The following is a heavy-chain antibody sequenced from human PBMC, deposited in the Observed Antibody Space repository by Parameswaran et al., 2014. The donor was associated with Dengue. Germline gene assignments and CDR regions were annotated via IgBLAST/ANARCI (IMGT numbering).Heavy chain of an antibody. Sequence: WIRQPQEGLEWIGYIYYSGSTNYNPSLKSRVTISVDTSKNQFSLKLSSVTAADTAVYYCARLGYCSGGSCYPTEHGWFDPWGQGTLVTVSS. J-gene: IGHJ5*02. V-gene: IGHV4-59*13. CDR2: IYYSGST. D-gene: IGHD2-15*01. CDR3: ARLGYCSGGSCYPTEHGWFDP.